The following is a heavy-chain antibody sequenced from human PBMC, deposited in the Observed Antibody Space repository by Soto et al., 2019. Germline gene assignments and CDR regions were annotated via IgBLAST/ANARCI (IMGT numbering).Heavy chain of an antibody. CDR1: GFTFSSYA. CDR2: ISVSGSTT. D-gene: IGHD3-22*01. CDR3: ARGGYYDSTGYAN. J-gene: IGHJ4*02. Sequence: EVQLLEPGGGLVQPGGSLRLSCAASGFTFSSYAMSWVRQAPGKGLEWVSGISVSGSTTYYADSVKGRFTISSDNSKNTLYLQMSSLRAEDTAVYYCARGGYYDSTGYANWGQGTLVTVSS. V-gene: IGHV3-23*01.